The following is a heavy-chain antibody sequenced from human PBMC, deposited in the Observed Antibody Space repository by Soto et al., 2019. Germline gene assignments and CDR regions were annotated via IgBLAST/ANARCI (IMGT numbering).Heavy chain of an antibody. CDR2: IYYSGST. Sequence: SETLSLTCTVSGGSISSYYWSWIRQPPGKGLEWIGYIYYSGSTNYNPSLKSRVTISVDTSKNQFSLKLSSVTAADTAVYYCARHEGIYGDPYYYYYGMDVWGQGTTVTVSS. D-gene: IGHD4-17*01. CDR3: ARHEGIYGDPYYYYYGMDV. CDR1: GGSISSYY. V-gene: IGHV4-59*08. J-gene: IGHJ6*02.